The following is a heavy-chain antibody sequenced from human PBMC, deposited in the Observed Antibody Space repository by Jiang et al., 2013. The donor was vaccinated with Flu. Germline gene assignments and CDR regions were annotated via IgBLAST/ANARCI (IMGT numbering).Heavy chain of an antibody. CDR2: INPSGGST. J-gene: IGHJ4*02. CDR3: ARNLGANDYDILTGYYRVDYFDY. Sequence: QLVESGAEVKKPGASVKVSCKASGYTFTSYYMHWVRQAPGQGLEWMGIINPSGGSTSYAQKFQGRVTMTRDTSTSTVYMELSSLRSEDTAVYYCARNLGANDYDILTGYYRVDYFDYWGQGTLVTVSS. V-gene: IGHV1-46*01. CDR1: GYTFTSYY. D-gene: IGHD3-9*01.